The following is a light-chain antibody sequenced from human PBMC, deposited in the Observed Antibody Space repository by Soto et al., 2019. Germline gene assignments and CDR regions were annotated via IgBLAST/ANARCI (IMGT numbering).Light chain of an antibody. CDR2: GAS. J-gene: IGKJ2*01. V-gene: IGKV3-20*01. Sequence: EIVLTQSPGTLSLSPGERATLSCRASQSVSSSYLVWYQQKPGQAPRLLIYGASSRATGIPDRFSGSGSGTDFTLTISRLEPEDFAVSYCQQYGSSPYTFGPGTKLEIK. CDR3: QQYGSSPYT. CDR1: QSVSSSY.